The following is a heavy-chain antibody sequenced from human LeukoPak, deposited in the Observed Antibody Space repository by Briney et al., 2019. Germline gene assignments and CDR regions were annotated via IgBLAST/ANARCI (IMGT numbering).Heavy chain of an antibody. CDR1: GFTFSSYA. CDR2: ISYDGSNK. V-gene: IGHV3-30*04. CDR3: ARQEAREYSTPPDY. J-gene: IGHJ4*02. D-gene: IGHD6-6*01. Sequence: PGGSLRLSCAASGFTFSSYAMPWVRQAPGKGLEWVAVISYDGSNKYYADSVKGRFTISRDNSKNTLYLQMNSLRAEDTAVYYCARQEAREYSTPPDYWGQGTLVTVSS.